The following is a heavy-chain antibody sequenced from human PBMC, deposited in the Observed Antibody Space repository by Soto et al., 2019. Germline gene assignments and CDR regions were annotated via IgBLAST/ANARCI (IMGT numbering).Heavy chain of an antibody. Sequence: ASVKFSCKASGYTFTSYGISWVRQAPGQGLEWMGWISAYNGNTNYAQKLQGRVTMTTDTSTSTAYMELRSLRSDDTAVYYCARDGNSSGGYFYYYYYYGMDVWGQGATVTVAS. V-gene: IGHV1-18*01. D-gene: IGHD6-19*01. J-gene: IGHJ6*01. CDR2: ISAYNGNT. CDR1: GYTFTSYG. CDR3: ARDGNSSGGYFYYYYYYGMDV.